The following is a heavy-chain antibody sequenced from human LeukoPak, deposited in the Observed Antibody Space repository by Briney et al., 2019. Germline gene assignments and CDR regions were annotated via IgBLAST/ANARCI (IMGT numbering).Heavy chain of an antibody. Sequence: GGSLRLSCAASGFTFSNFYMTWIRQAPGKGLEWVSYTSSSGDYTNYADSVKGRFTISRDNAKKSLYLQMNSLRAEDTAVYYCAREDFRSNGMDVWGQGTTVTVSS. V-gene: IGHV3-11*06. CDR1: GFTFSNFY. CDR2: TSSSGDYT. CDR3: AREDFRSNGMDV. J-gene: IGHJ6*02.